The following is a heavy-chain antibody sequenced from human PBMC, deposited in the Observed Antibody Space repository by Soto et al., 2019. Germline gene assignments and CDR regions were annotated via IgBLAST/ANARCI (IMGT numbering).Heavy chain of an antibody. CDR1: GFSLSPVRVG. J-gene: IGHJ3*02. CDR3: AHLTITYGGVIGRDAFDI. CDR2: IYWDNDK. Sequence: QITLKKSAPTLVQPTQTLTLRCTFSGFSLSPVRVGVGWIRQPPGKALEWIAVIYWDNDKRYNPSLSNRLSINNNLSRNQVVVTMINMDPVDTGTYYCAHLTITYGGVIGRDAFDIWGQGTLVTVSS. V-gene: IGHV2-5*02. D-gene: IGHD3-16*02.